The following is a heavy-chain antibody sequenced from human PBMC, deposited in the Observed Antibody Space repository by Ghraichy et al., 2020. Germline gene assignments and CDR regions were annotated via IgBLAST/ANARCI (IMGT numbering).Heavy chain of an antibody. D-gene: IGHD1-14*01. Sequence: LSLTCAASGFTFSSYSMNWVRQAPGKGLEWGSYIIDRSRIHYADSVKGRFTISRDNVRKSLYLQMKSLRDEDTAVYYCARGSSTTDAFDTWGQGTMVTVSS. CDR1: GFTFSSYS. J-gene: IGHJ3*02. CDR3: ARGSSTTDAFDT. V-gene: IGHV3-48*02. CDR2: IIDRSRI.